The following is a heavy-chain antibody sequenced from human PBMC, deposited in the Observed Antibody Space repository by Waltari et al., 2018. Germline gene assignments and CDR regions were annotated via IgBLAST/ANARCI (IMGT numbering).Heavy chain of an antibody. J-gene: IGHJ6*02. CDR2: IRYDGGTQ. CDR3: AKDKGRNYYYGMDV. V-gene: IGHV3-74*01. CDR1: GFTLSNYW. Sequence: EVQLVESGGDLVQPGGALRLSLAASGFTLSNYWMHWGRQAPGKGLVWVARIRYDGGTQAYADSVKGRFTISRDNAKNTLFLQMNSLRAEDTALYYCAKDKGRNYYYGMDVWGQGTTVTVSS.